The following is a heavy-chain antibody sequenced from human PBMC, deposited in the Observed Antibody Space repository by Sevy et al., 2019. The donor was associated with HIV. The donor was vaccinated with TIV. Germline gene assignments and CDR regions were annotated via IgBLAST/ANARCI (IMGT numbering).Heavy chain of an antibody. CDR2: ISGSGGST. J-gene: IGHJ6*02. Sequence: GGSLRLSCAASGFTFSSYAMSWVRQAPGKGLEWVSAISGSGGSTYYEDSVKGRFTISRDNSKNTLYLQMNSLRAEDTAVYYCAKGYCSSTSCSIRIYYYYYYGMDVWGQGTTVTVSS. D-gene: IGHD2-2*01. CDR3: AKGYCSSTSCSIRIYYYYYYGMDV. CDR1: GFTFSSYA. V-gene: IGHV3-23*01.